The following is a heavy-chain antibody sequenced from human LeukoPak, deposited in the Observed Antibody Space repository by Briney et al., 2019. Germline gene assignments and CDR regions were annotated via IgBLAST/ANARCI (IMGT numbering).Heavy chain of an antibody. D-gene: IGHD3-22*01. Sequence: GGSLRLSCAVSGITLSNYAMSWVRQAPGKGLEWVAGISGSGGGTHYADSVKGRFTISRDNPKNTLYLQMNNLRAGDTAVYFCANQGVVFRVILSGFQKEASYFASWAKGALVTVSS. CDR1: GITLSNYA. J-gene: IGHJ4*02. V-gene: IGHV3-23*01. CDR3: ANQGVVFRVILSGFQKEASYFAS. CDR2: ISGSGGGT.